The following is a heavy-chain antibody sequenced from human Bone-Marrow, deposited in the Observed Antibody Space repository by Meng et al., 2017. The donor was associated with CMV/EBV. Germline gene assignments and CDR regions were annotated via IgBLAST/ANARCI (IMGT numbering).Heavy chain of an antibody. D-gene: IGHD3-16*01. CDR3: ARDGLGGAPDY. Sequence: ESLKISCEASGFTFSSYSMNWVRQAPGKGLEWIGYIYYSGSTNYNPSLKSRVTISVDTSKNQFSLKLSSVTAADTAVYYCARDGLGGAPDYWGQGTLVTVSS. J-gene: IGHJ4*02. CDR2: IYYSGST. CDR1: GFTFSSYS. V-gene: IGHV4-59*01.